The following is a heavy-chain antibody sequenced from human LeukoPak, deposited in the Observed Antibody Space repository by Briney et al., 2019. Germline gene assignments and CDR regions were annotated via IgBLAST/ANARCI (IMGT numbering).Heavy chain of an antibody. J-gene: IGHJ6*02. D-gene: IGHD6-19*01. CDR1: GGSISSYY. Sequence: SETLSLTCTVSGGSISSYYWSWIRQPAGKGLEWIGRIYTSGNTNYNPSLKSRVTMSVDTSKNQFSLKLSSVTAADTAVYYCARDLRRSVVAGTYYYYYGMDVWGQGTTVTVSS. CDR3: ARDLRRSVVAGTYYYYYGMDV. CDR2: IYTSGNT. V-gene: IGHV4-4*07.